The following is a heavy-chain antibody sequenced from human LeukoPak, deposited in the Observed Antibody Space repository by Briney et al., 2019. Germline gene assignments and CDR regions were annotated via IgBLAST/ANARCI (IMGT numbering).Heavy chain of an antibody. CDR1: GFTFSSYA. CDR2: ISYDGSNK. J-gene: IGHJ4*02. V-gene: IGHV3-30*04. Sequence: GGSLRLPCAASGFTFSSYAMHWVRQAPGKGLEWVAVISYDGSNKYYADSVKGRFTISRDNSKNTLYLQMNSLRAEDTAVYYCAREHLWSRSSLDYWGQGTLVTVSS. D-gene: IGHD3-10*01. CDR3: AREHLWSRSSLDY.